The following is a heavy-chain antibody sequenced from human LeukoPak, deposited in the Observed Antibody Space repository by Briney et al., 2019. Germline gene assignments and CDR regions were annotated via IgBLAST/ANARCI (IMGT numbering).Heavy chain of an antibody. D-gene: IGHD2-21*02. CDR2: ISSSSSYI. V-gene: IGHV3-21*01. Sequence: GGSLRLSCAASGFTFSSYSMNWVRQAPGKGLEWVSSISSSSSYIYYADSVKGRFTISRDNAKNSLYLQMNSLRAEDTAVYYCARGGTYCKGDCPPAYWGQGTLVTVSS. CDR1: GFTFSSYS. J-gene: IGHJ4*02. CDR3: ARGGTYCKGDCPPAY.